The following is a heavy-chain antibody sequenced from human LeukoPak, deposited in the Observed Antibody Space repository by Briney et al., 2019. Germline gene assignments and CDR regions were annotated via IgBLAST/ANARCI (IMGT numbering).Heavy chain of an antibody. D-gene: IGHD2-8*01. J-gene: IGHJ6*02. Sequence: SVKVSCKASGGTFSSYAISWVRQAPGQGLEWMGGIIPIFGTANYAQKFQGRVTITADESTSTAYMEPSSLRSEDTAVYYCARDQMELMVYAALYGMDVWGQGTTVTVSS. CDR3: ARDQMELMVYAALYGMDV. CDR2: IIPIFGTA. V-gene: IGHV1-69*13. CDR1: GGTFSSYA.